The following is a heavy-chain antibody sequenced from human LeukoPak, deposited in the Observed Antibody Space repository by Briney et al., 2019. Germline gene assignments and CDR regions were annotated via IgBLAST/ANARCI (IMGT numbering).Heavy chain of an antibody. CDR3: ARSNYYDSRLRLPDY. Sequence: GESLKISCKGSGYSFTSYWIGWVRQMPGKGLEWMGIIYPGDSDTRYSPSFQGQVTISADKSISTAYLQWSSLKASDTAMHYCARSNYYDSRLRLPDYWGQGTLVTVSS. CDR2: IYPGDSDT. D-gene: IGHD3-22*01. CDR1: GYSFTSYW. V-gene: IGHV5-51*01. J-gene: IGHJ4*02.